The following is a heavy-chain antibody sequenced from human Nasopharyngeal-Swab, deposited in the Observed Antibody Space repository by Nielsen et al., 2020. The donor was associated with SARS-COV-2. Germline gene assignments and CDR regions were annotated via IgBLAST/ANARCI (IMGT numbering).Heavy chain of an antibody. Sequence: WIRQPPGKGLEWVAVISYDGSNKYYADSVKGRFTISRDNSKNTLYLRMNSLRAEDTAVYYCARDPKWAVAGSLRTYFDYWGQGTLVTVSS. CDR3: ARDPKWAVAGSLRTYFDY. V-gene: IGHV3-30-3*01. CDR2: ISYDGSNK. D-gene: IGHD6-19*01. J-gene: IGHJ4*02.